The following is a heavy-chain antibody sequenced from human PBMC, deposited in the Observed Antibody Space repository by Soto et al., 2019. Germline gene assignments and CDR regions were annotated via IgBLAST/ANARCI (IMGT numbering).Heavy chain of an antibody. Sequence: QVQLVQSGAEVKKPGASVKVSCKASGYTFTSYAMHWVRQAPGQRLEWMGWINAGNGNTKYSQKFQGRVTITRDTSASTAYMELSSLRYEDTAVYYCARDVTTGEGQSWFDPWGQGTLVTVSS. J-gene: IGHJ5*02. CDR2: INAGNGNT. D-gene: IGHD4-4*01. CDR1: GYTFTSYA. V-gene: IGHV1-3*01. CDR3: ARDVTTGEGQSWFDP.